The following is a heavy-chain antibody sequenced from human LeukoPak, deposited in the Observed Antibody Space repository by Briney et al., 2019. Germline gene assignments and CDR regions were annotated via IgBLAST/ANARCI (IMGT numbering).Heavy chain of an antibody. Sequence: GGSLRLSCAATGFTFSSYEMNWVRQAPGKGLEWVSYISSSGSTIYYADSVKGRFTISRDNSKNTLYLQLNSLTTEDTAVYYCARDSTYYYDSGSSGPHYFGNWGQGTLVTVSS. V-gene: IGHV3-48*03. CDR1: GFTFSSYE. CDR3: ARDSTYYYDSGSSGPHYFGN. CDR2: ISSSGSTI. D-gene: IGHD3-10*01. J-gene: IGHJ4*01.